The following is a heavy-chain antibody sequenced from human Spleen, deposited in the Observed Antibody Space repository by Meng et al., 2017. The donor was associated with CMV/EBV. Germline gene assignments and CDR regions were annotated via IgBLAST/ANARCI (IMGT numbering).Heavy chain of an antibody. CDR3: ARDWELPFDY. J-gene: IGHJ4*02. CDR2: ISSSSSYI. D-gene: IGHD1-26*01. V-gene: IGHV3-21*01. Sequence: VERVEFGGGLVKPGGSLSCSCAASGFTFSSYSMNWVRQAPGKGLEWVSSISSSSSYIYYADSVKGRFTISRDNAKNSLYLQMNSLRAEDTAVYYCARDWELPFDYWGQGTLVTVSS. CDR1: GFTFSSYS.